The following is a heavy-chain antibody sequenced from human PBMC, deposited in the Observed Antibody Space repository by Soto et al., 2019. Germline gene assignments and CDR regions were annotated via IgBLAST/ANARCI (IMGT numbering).Heavy chain of an antibody. D-gene: IGHD3-22*01. V-gene: IGHV4-31*03. Sequence: SETLSLTCTVSGGSISSGGYYWSWIRQHPGKGLEWIGYIYYSGSTYYNPSLKSRVTISVDTSKNQFSLKLSSVTAADTAVYYCARGIVVVENWFDPWGQGTLVTVSS. J-gene: IGHJ5*02. CDR3: ARGIVVVENWFDP. CDR2: IYYSGST. CDR1: GGSISSGGYY.